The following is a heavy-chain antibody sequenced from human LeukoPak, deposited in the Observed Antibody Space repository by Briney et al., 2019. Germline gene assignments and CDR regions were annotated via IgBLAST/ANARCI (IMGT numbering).Heavy chain of an antibody. CDR1: GFTFSSYA. CDR2: DSGSGGST. J-gene: IGHJ4*02. CDR3: AKEGVFDYYGSGSLYYFDY. Sequence: GGSLRLSCAASGFTFSSYAMSWVRQAPGKGLEWVSADSGSGGSTYYADSVKGRFTISRDYSKNTLYLQMNSLRAEDTAVYYCAKEGVFDYYGSGSLYYFDYWGQGTLVTVSS. V-gene: IGHV3-23*01. D-gene: IGHD3-10*01.